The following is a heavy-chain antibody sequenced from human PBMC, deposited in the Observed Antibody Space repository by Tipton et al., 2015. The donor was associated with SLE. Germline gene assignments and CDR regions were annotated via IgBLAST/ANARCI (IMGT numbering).Heavy chain of an antibody. D-gene: IGHD5-12*01. CDR2: IYYSGST. Sequence: TLSLTCTVSGGSISSGGYYWSWIRQHPGKGLEWIGYIYYSGSTNYNPSLKSRVTISVDTSKNQFSLKLSSVTAADTAVYYCAGGPEGHSGYGSNYYYYYGMDVWGQGTTVTVSS. J-gene: IGHJ6*02. CDR3: AGGPEGHSGYGSNYYYYYGMDV. CDR1: GGSISSGGYY. V-gene: IGHV4-61*08.